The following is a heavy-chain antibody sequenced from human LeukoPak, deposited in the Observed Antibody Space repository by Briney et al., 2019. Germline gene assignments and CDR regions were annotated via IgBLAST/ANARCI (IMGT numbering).Heavy chain of an antibody. D-gene: IGHD3-3*01. CDR1: GYSISSGYY. CDR2: IYHSGST. J-gene: IGHJ6*03. Sequence: PSETLSLTCTVSGYSISSGYYWGWIRQPPGKGLEWIGSIYHSGSTYYNPSLKSRVTISVDTSKNQFSLKLSSVTAADTAVYYCARDGYYDFWSGYYTGEGRYMDVWGKGTTVTVSS. CDR3: ARDGYYDFWSGYYTGEGRYMDV. V-gene: IGHV4-38-2*02.